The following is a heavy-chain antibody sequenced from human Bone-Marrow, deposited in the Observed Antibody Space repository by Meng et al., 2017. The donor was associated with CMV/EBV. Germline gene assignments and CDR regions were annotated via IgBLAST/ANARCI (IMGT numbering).Heavy chain of an antibody. V-gene: IGHV3-53*01. J-gene: IGHJ4*02. D-gene: IGHD5-18*01. CDR1: GFTFSSYA. CDR3: ARVGQLRYADY. CDR2: IYSGGST. Sequence: GESLKISCAASGFTFSSYAMSWVRQAPGKGLEWVSVIYSGGSTYYADSVKGRFTISRDNSKNTLYLQMNSLRAEDTAVYYCARVGQLRYADYWGQGTLVTVSS.